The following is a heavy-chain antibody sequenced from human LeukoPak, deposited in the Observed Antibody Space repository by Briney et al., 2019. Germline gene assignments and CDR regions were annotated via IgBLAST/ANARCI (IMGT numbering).Heavy chain of an antibody. Sequence: GGSLRLSCVASGFPFRSYAMTWVRQTPGKGLESVSVITDDEDTYYADWAEGRFTISRDNSKNTLYLQMNSLRAEDTAVYYCAKGGGPTTTLEYWGQGTLVTVSS. CDR2: ITDDEDT. V-gene: IGHV3-23*01. J-gene: IGHJ4*02. CDR1: GFPFRSYA. CDR3: AKGGGPTTTLEY. D-gene: IGHD1-26*01.